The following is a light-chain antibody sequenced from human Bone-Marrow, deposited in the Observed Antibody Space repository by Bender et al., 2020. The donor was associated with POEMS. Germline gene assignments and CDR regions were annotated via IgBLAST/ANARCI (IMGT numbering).Light chain of an antibody. CDR1: SSNIGTNP. V-gene: IGLV1-44*01. Sequence: QSVLTQPPSASGTPGQRVTISCSGSSSNIGTNPVNWYQQLPGTAPKLLIYINNQRPSGVPDRFSGSKSGTSASLAISGLQSEDEADYYCQSGDNSETWEFGGGTKLTVL. CDR2: INN. CDR3: QSGDNSETWE. J-gene: IGLJ3*02.